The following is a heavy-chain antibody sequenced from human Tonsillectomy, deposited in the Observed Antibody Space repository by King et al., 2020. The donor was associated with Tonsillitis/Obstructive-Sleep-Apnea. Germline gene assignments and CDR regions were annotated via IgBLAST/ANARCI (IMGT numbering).Heavy chain of an antibody. J-gene: IGHJ4*02. Sequence: VQLVESGGGVVQPGRSLRLSCAASGFTFSTYAMHWVRQAPGKGLEWVAVISYDGSNIYYADSVKGRFTISRDNSKNTLFLQMNSLRVEDTAVYYCAGDGLEYSSSRAPDYWGQGTLVTVSS. V-gene: IGHV3-30*01. CDR1: GFTFSTYA. CDR3: AGDGLEYSSSRAPDY. D-gene: IGHD6-6*01. CDR2: ISYDGSNI.